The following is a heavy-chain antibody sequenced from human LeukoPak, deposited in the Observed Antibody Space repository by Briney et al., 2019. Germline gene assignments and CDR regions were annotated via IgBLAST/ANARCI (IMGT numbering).Heavy chain of an antibody. CDR3: ARGTMISWFDP. CDR1: GGSISSYY. V-gene: IGHV4-59*01. CDR2: IYYSGST. Sequence: PAEPLSLTCTVSGGSISSYYWSWIRQPPGKGLEWIGYIYYSGSTNYNPSLKSRVTISVDTSKNQFSLKPSSVTAADTAVYYCARGTMISWFDPWGQGTLVTVSS. J-gene: IGHJ5*02. D-gene: IGHD3-22*01.